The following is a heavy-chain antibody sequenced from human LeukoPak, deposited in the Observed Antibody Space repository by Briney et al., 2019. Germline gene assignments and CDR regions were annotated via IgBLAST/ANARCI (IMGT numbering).Heavy chain of an antibody. V-gene: IGHV3-23*01. Sequence: GGSPRLSCAASGFTFSSYAMSWVRQAPGKGLEWVSAISGSGGSTYYADSVKGRFTTSRDNSKNTLYLQMNSLRAEDTAVYYCAKEHGDYYYFDYWGQGTLVTVSS. D-gene: IGHD4-17*01. CDR3: AKEHGDYYYFDY. CDR1: GFTFSSYA. J-gene: IGHJ4*02. CDR2: ISGSGGST.